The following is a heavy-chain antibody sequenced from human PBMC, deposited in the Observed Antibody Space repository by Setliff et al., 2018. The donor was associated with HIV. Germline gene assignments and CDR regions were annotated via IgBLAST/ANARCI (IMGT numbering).Heavy chain of an antibody. V-gene: IGHV4-59*01. D-gene: IGHD3-22*01. Sequence: SETLSLTCTVSGGSLTGYYWSWIRQPPGKGLEWIGYIYFNGNTNLNPSLESRLTMSVDTSKNQFSLKLNSVTAADTAVYYCARYYDSSGYYDYWGQGTLVTVSS. CDR3: ARYYDSSGYYDY. CDR2: IYFNGNT. J-gene: IGHJ4*02. CDR1: GGSLTGYY.